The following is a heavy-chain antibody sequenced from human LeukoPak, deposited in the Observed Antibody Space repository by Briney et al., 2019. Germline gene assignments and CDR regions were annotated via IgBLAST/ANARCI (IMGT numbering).Heavy chain of an antibody. CDR2: INPNSGGT. D-gene: IGHD2-8*01. Sequence: ASVKVSCKASGYTFTGYYIHWVREAPGQGLEWMGWINPNSGGTNYAQKVQGRVTMTRDTSISTAYMELSRLRSDDTAVYYCARVVSYLSDPWGQGTLVTVSS. J-gene: IGHJ5*02. V-gene: IGHV1-2*02. CDR1: GYTFTGYY. CDR3: ARVVSYLSDP.